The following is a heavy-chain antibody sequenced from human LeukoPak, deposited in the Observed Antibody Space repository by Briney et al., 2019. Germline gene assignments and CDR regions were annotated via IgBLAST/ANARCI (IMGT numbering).Heavy chain of an antibody. CDR3: ARGHCSTTTCYTKDDAFDI. Sequence: GGSLRLSCAASGFTFSSYNMKWVRQAPGKGLEWVSSISSSSSSIYYADSVKGRFTISRDNAKNSLYLQMNSLRAEDTAVYYCARGHCSTTTCYTKDDAFDIWSQGTMVTVSS. J-gene: IGHJ3*02. CDR1: GFTFSSYN. CDR2: ISSSSSSI. D-gene: IGHD2-2*02. V-gene: IGHV3-21*01.